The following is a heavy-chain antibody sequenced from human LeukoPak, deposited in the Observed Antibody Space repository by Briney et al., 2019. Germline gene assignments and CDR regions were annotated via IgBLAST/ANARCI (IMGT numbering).Heavy chain of an antibody. CDR3: ARDVGWGYSGYDNLPGNDY. Sequence: PGRSLRLSCATSGFTFSNYWMSWVRQAPGKGLEWVANIKQDGSEKYYVDSVKGRFTISRDNAKNSLYLQMNSLRAEDTAVYYCARDVGWGYSGYDNLPGNDYWGQGTLVTVSS. D-gene: IGHD5-12*01. J-gene: IGHJ4*02. V-gene: IGHV3-7*01. CDR2: IKQDGSEK. CDR1: GFTFSNYW.